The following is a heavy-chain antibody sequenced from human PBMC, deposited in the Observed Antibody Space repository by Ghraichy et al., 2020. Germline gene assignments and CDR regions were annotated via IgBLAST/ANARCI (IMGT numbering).Heavy chain of an antibody. J-gene: IGHJ4*02. CDR3: ASHTTKHYGDFAY. Sequence: SETLSLTCTVSGDSISSRNYYWGWIRQPPGKGLEWIGTIYYSGGAYYKSSLKSRVTISVDMSKNQFSLRLTSMTAADTAVYYCASHTTKHYGDFAYWGQGTLVTVSS. CDR2: IYYSGGA. D-gene: IGHD4-17*01. V-gene: IGHV4-39*01. CDR1: GDSISSRNYY.